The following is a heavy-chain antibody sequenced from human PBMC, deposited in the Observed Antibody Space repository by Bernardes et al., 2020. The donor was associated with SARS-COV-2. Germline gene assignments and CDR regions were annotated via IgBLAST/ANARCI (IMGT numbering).Heavy chain of an antibody. V-gene: IGHV4-59*01. D-gene: IGHD4-17*01. CDR1: GSSIRGYY. CDR3: ARGDYVNYAWFDP. Sequence: SETLSLTRTVSGSSIRGYYWAWIRQPPGKGLEWIAYIYNNVSTNYNPSLKSRVTISVDTSKNHFSLKLSSVTAADTAVYYCARGDYVNYAWFDPWGQGTLVTVSS. CDR2: IYNNVST. J-gene: IGHJ5*02.